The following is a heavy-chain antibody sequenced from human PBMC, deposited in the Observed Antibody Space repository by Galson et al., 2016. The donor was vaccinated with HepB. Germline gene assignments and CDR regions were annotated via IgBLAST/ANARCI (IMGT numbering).Heavy chain of an antibody. CDR1: GFSFSDHY. CDR3: ARDPDTSSKVDV. Sequence: SLRLSCAASGFSFSDHYMSWIRQAPGKGLESIAYISSSGTVLYYAASAQGRFTISRDNAKKSLYLHMNSLRADDTGVYYCARDPDTSSKVDVWGHGTTVTVSS. V-gene: IGHV3-11*01. D-gene: IGHD5-18*01. CDR2: ISSSGTVL. J-gene: IGHJ6*02.